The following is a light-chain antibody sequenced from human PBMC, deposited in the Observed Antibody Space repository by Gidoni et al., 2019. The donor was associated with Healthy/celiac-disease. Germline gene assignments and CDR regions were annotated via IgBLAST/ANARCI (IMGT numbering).Light chain of an antibody. J-gene: IGKJ1*01. CDR3: QQYNNWPRT. CDR1: QSVSSN. V-gene: IGKV3-15*01. Sequence: EIVMTQSPATLSVSPGERATLSCRASQSVSSNLAWYQQKPGQAPRLRIYGASTWATGIPARFSGSGSGTEFTLTISSLQSEDFAVYYCQQYNNWPRTFGQGTKVEIK. CDR2: GAS.